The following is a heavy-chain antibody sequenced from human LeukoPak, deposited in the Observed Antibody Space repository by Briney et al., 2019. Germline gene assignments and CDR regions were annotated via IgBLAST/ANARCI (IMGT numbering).Heavy chain of an antibody. Sequence: GGSLRLSCAASGFTVSTNYMSWVRQAPGKGLEWVSVIYSGDSTYYADSVKGRFTISRDISKNTLYLQMNSLRAEDTAVYYCAKRMGPTIVAADLDYWGQGTLVTVSS. J-gene: IGHJ4*02. CDR1: GFTVSTNY. CDR2: IYSGDST. V-gene: IGHV3-66*01. D-gene: IGHD6-13*01. CDR3: AKRMGPTIVAADLDY.